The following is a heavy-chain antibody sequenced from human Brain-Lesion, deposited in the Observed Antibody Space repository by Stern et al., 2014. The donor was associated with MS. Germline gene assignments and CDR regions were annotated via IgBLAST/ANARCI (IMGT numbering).Heavy chain of an antibody. Sequence: QLVQSGGKLIQPGESLRISCAASGFSVSNNYMTCVRQAPGKGLEWVSLIYSGGGTYCADSVKGRFTISRDNSKNTLYLQMNNLRAEDTAVYYCARDRTCTGGSCYGTWGQGTLVTVSS. D-gene: IGHD2-15*01. V-gene: IGHV3-53*01. J-gene: IGHJ5*02. CDR1: GFSVSNNY. CDR2: IYSGGGT. CDR3: ARDRTCTGGSCYGT.